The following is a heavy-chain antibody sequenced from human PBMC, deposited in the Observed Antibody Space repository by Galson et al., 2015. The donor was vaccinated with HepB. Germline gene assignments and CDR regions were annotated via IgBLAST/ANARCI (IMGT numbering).Heavy chain of an antibody. Sequence: TLSLTCAVSGGSISSGGFSWSWIRHPPGKGLEWIAYIYHTGTTYYNPSLKSRVTMSVDWSKNQFSLELMSVTAADTAVYHCARGERGGAFDIWGQGTMVTVSS. J-gene: IGHJ3*02. CDR2: IYHTGTT. CDR1: GGSISSGGFS. D-gene: IGHD1-26*01. CDR3: ARGERGGAFDI. V-gene: IGHV4-30-2*01.